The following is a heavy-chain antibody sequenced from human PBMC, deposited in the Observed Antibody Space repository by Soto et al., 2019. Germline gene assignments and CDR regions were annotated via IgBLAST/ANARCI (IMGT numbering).Heavy chain of an antibody. CDR2: ISSSSSYI. J-gene: IGHJ4*02. CDR3: AREKGTIAVAGAFDDY. V-gene: IGHV3-21*01. D-gene: IGHD6-19*01. CDR1: GFTFSSYS. Sequence: EVQLVESGGGLVKPGGSLRLSCAASGFTFSSYSMNWVRQAPGKGLEWVSSISSSSSYIYYADSVKGRFTISRDNAKNSLYLLMNSLRAEDTAVYYCAREKGTIAVAGAFDDYWGQGTLVTVSS.